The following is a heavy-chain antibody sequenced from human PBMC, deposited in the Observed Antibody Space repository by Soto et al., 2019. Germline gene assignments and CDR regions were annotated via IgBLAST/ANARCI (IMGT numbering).Heavy chain of an antibody. V-gene: IGHV3-15*01. Sequence: PGGSLRLSCAASGFTFSNAWMSWVRQAPGKGLEWVGRIKSKTDGGTADYAAPVKGRFTISRDDSKNTLYLQMNSLKTEDTAVYYCTTNRIGYQVRGALKDYWGQGTLVTVSS. D-gene: IGHD3-10*01. CDR3: TTNRIGYQVRGALKDY. CDR2: IKSKTDGGTA. CDR1: GFTFSNAW. J-gene: IGHJ4*02.